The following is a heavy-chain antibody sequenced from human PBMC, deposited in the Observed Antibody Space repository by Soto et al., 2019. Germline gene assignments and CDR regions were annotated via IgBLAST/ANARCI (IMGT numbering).Heavy chain of an antibody. CDR3: SGYKARHQWFAS. CDR1: GASISVHSYY. J-gene: IGHJ5*01. D-gene: IGHD5-12*01. V-gene: IGHV4-39*07. CDR2: SYYSGTT. Sequence: SETLSLTCTVSGASISVHSYYWTWIRQPPGKGLEWIGSSYYSGTTYFNPSLKSRVTISVDTPKNQFSLTLNSVTAADTALYYCSGYKARHQWFASCGQGTLVTVSA.